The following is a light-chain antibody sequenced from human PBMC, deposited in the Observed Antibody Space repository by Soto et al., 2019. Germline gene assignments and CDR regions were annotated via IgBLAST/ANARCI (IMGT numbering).Light chain of an antibody. J-gene: IGLJ1*01. V-gene: IGLV1-51*02. Sequence: QSLLTQPPSVSAAPGQKVTISCSGSSSNIGNNYVSWYQQLPGTAPKLLIYENNKRPSGIPDRFSGSKSGTSATLGITGLQTGDEADYYCGTWDSSLSVSHVFGTGTRSPS. CDR2: ENN. CDR1: SSNIGNNY. CDR3: GTWDSSLSVSHV.